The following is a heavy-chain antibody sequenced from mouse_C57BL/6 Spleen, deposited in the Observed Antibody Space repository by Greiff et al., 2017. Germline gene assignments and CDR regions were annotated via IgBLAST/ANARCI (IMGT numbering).Heavy chain of an antibody. CDR2: IYPRSGNT. D-gene: IGHD2-3*01. V-gene: IGHV1-81*01. CDR1: GYTFTSYG. CDR3: ARFYEGYYLYFDV. Sequence: VQLQQSGAELARPGASVKLSCKASGYTFTSYGISWVKLRTGQGLEWIGEIYPRSGNTYYNEKFKGKATLTADKSSSTAYMELRSLTSEDSAVYFWARFYEGYYLYFDVWGTGTTVTVYS. J-gene: IGHJ1*03.